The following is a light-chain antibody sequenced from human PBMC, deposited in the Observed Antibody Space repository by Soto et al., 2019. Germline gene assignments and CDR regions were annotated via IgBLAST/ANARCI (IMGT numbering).Light chain of an antibody. V-gene: IGLV2-14*01. CDR2: EVN. Sequence: QSALTQPASVSGSPGHSITISCTGTSSDIGYYDYVSWYQHHPGKAPKLMIHEVNNRPSGVSNRFSGSKSGDTASLTISGLQAEDEADYFCSSYTTSSTWVFGRGTKLTVL. CDR1: SSDIGYYDY. CDR3: SSYTTSSTWV. J-gene: IGLJ3*02.